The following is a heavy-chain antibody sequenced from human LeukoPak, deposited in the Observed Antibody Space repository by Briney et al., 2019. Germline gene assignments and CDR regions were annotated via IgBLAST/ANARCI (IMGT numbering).Heavy chain of an antibody. J-gene: IGHJ5*02. Sequence: ASVKVSCKASGYTFTSYDINWVRQATGQGLEWMGWMNPNSGNTGYAQKLQGRVTMTTDTSTSTAYMELRSLRSDDTAVYYCARLPYCSSTSCRSEFNWFDPWGQGTLVTVSS. V-gene: IGHV1-8*01. D-gene: IGHD2-2*01. CDR3: ARLPYCSSTSCRSEFNWFDP. CDR2: MNPNSGNT. CDR1: GYTFTSYD.